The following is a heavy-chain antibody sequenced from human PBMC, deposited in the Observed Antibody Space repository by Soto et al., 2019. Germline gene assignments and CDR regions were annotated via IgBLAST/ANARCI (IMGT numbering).Heavy chain of an antibody. CDR2: INGGNGNT. Sequence: GSAAQVPSKASAYTFTTCAVHSGRQAPGQRLELMGWINGGNGNTNYSHKFQGIVTSTSDTSASTAYLEMSSLRSEATAVYYCASAAPGDHNWNYAYWGQGTLVTVSS. V-gene: IGHV1-3*01. D-gene: IGHD1-7*01. J-gene: IGHJ4*02. CDR1: AYTFTTCA. CDR3: ASAAPGDHNWNYAY.